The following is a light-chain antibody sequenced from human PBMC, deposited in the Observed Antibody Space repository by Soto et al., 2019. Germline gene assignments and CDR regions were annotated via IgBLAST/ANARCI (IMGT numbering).Light chain of an antibody. CDR2: ESS. V-gene: IGLV1-40*01. CDR1: SSNIGAEYD. J-gene: IGLJ2*01. Sequence: QSVLTQPSSVSGAPGQTVTISCTGSSSNIGAEYDVHWYQQLPGGAPKLLIYESSDRLSGVPGRFSGSKSGASASLAITGLQAEDEANYYCQSYDSSLSVVVFGGGTQLTVL. CDR3: QSYDSSLSVVV.